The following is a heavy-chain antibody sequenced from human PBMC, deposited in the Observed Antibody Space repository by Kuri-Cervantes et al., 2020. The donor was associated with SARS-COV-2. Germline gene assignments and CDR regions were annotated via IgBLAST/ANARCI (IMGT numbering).Heavy chain of an antibody. J-gene: IGHJ4*02. CDR2: IYASGST. Sequence: LRLSCTVSGGSISSSNYYWNWIRQPAGKGPEWIGYIYASGSTNYNPSLKSRVTISVDTSKNQFSLKLSSVTAADTAVYYCARKQLVLGTFDYWGQGNLVTVSS. CDR3: ARKQLVLGTFDY. V-gene: IGHV4-61*09. D-gene: IGHD6-6*01. CDR1: GGSISSSNYY.